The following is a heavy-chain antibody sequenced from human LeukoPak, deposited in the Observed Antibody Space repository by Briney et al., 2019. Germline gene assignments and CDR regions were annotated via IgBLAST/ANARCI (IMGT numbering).Heavy chain of an antibody. CDR2: INHSGST. CDR3: ARLSGGSSQYYMDV. Sequence: SETLSLTCAVYGGSFSGYYWSWIRQPPGKGLEWIGEINHSGSTNYNPSLKSRVTISVDTSKNQFSLKLSSVTAADTAVYYCARLSGGSSQYYMDVWGKGTTVTISS. V-gene: IGHV4-34*01. D-gene: IGHD2-15*01. J-gene: IGHJ6*03. CDR1: GGSFSGYY.